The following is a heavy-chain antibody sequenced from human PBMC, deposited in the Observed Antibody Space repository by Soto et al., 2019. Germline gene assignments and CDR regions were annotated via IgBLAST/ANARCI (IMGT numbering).Heavy chain of an antibody. CDR2: IFSDNER. V-gene: IGHV2-26*01. Sequence: QVTLKESGPALVKPTETLTLTCTVSGFSLTTGKMGVSWIRQPPGKAREWLAHIFSDNERSYSTSRQSRLTISKDTSGSQVVLSMTNVDPVDTATYYCARMKVDSYQFFYAMDVWGQGTTVTVSS. CDR3: ARMKVDSYQFFYAMDV. CDR1: GFSLTTGKMG. J-gene: IGHJ6*02. D-gene: IGHD3-9*01.